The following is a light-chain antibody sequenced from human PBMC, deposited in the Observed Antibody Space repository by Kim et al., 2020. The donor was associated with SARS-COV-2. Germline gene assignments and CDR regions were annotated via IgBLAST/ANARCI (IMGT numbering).Light chain of an antibody. CDR2: SNN. V-gene: IGLV1-44*01. Sequence: VTISCSGGSSNIGSNTVNWYQQLPGTAPKLLIYSNNQRPSGVPDRFSGSKSGTSASLAISGLQSEDEADYYCAAWDDSLNGLYVFGTGTKVTVL. CDR3: AAWDDSLNGLYV. CDR1: SSNIGSNT. J-gene: IGLJ1*01.